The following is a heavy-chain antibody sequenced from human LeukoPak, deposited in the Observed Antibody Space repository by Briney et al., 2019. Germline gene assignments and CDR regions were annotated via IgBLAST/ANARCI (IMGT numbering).Heavy chain of an antibody. CDR2: IYYSGST. Sequence: SETLSLTCTVSGGSISSYYWSWIRQPPGKGLEWIGYIYYSGSTNYNPSLKSRVTISVDTSKNQFSLKLSSVTAADTAVYYCARHDRGDYFDYWGQGTLVTVSS. V-gene: IGHV4-59*08. CDR3: ARHDRGDYFDY. D-gene: IGHD6-25*01. CDR1: GGSISSYY. J-gene: IGHJ4*02.